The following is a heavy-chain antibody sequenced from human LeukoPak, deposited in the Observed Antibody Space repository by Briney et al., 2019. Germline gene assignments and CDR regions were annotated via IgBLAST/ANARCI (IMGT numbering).Heavy chain of an antibody. CDR2: INPNSGGT. Sequence: ASVKVSCKASGYTFTGYCMHWVRQAPGQGLEWMGWINPNSGGTNYAQKFQGRVTMTRDTSISTAYMELSRPRSDDTAVYYCARGMSRMGHESSDDYWGQGTLVTVSS. CDR1: GYTFTGYC. D-gene: IGHD2-8*01. V-gene: IGHV1-2*02. J-gene: IGHJ4*02. CDR3: ARGMSRMGHESSDDY.